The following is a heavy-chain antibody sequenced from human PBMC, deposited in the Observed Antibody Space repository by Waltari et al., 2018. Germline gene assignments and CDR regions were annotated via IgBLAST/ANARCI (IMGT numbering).Heavy chain of an antibody. D-gene: IGHD1-26*01. V-gene: IGHV1-8*01. CDR1: GYTFTSYD. CDR3: ARGGGIVGATEVGDY. J-gene: IGHJ4*02. Sequence: QVQLVQSGAEVKKPGASVKVSCKASGYTFTSYDINWVRQATGQGLEWMGWMNLNSGNKGCAKKFQGRFTMTRNTSISTAYMELSSLRSEDTAVYYCARGGGIVGATEVGDYWGQGTLVTVSS. CDR2: MNLNSGNK.